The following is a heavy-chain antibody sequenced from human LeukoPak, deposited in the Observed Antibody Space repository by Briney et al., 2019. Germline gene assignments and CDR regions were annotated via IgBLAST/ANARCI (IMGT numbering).Heavy chain of an antibody. Sequence: GRSLRLSCAASGFTFSSYGMHWVRQAPGKGLEWVAVISYDGTNKYYADSVRGRFTISRDNSKSTLYLQMNSLRAEDTAVYYCAKENGFVYWGQGTLVTVSS. J-gene: IGHJ4*02. V-gene: IGHV3-30*18. CDR1: GFTFSSYG. CDR3: AKENGFVY. D-gene: IGHD4-17*01. CDR2: ISYDGTNK.